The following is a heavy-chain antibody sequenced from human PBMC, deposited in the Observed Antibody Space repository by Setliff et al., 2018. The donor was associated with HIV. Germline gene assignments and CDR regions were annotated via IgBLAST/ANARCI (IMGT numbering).Heavy chain of an antibody. V-gene: IGHV3-11*04. J-gene: IGHJ4*02. D-gene: IGHD5-18*01. CDR1: GFTFTDYY. CDR3: ARVLGYSYAYDN. CDR2: ISSTGSAI. Sequence: GGSLRLSCTASGFTFTDYYMTWIRLAPGMGLEWLSYISSTGSAIYYADSVKGRFTISRDNTKNSLYLQMNSLRAEDTAVYYCARVLGYSYAYDNWGQGTLVTVSS.